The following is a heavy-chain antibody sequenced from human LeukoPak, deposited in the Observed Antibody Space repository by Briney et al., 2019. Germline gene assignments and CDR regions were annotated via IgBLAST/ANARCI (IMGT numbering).Heavy chain of an antibody. D-gene: IGHD1-1*01. CDR2: ISSNGGMT. CDR1: AFSFSTCA. J-gene: IGHJ3*02. V-gene: IGHV3-23*01. Sequence: GGSLRLSCAASAFSFSTCAMLWVRQPPGQGLEWVSTISSNGGMTFYSHSVKGRFSISRDNSKSILYLQMSSLRGEDTAVYYCAGDSDVEPRNGFDIWGQGTMATVSS. CDR3: AGDSDVEPRNGFDI.